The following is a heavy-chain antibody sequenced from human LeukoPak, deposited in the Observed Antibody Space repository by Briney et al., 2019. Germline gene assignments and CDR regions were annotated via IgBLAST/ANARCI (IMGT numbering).Heavy chain of an antibody. CDR1: GGTFSSHA. CDR3: ARDLGSGGAFDY. J-gene: IGHJ4*02. Sequence: SVKVSCKASGGTFSSHAISWVRQAPGQGLEWMGGIIPIFGTANYAQKFQGRVTITADESTSTAYMELSSLRSEDTAVYYCARDLGSGGAFDYWGQGTLVTVSS. CDR2: IIPIFGTA. V-gene: IGHV1-69*13. D-gene: IGHD3-10*01.